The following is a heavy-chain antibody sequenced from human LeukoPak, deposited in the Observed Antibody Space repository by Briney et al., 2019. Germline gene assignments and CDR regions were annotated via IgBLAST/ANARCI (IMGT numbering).Heavy chain of an antibody. Sequence: GGSLRLSCAASGFTFSSYSMNWVRQAPGKGLEWVSSISSSSSYIYYADSVKGRFTISRDNAKNSLYLQMNSLRAEDTAVYYCVRDWEATVSFLDYWGQGTLVTVSS. CDR3: VRDWEATVSFLDY. V-gene: IGHV3-21*01. CDR1: GFTFSSYS. D-gene: IGHD4-17*01. J-gene: IGHJ4*02. CDR2: ISSSSSYI.